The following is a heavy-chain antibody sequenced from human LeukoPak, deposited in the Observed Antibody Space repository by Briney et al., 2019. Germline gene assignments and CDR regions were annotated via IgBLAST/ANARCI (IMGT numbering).Heavy chain of an antibody. CDR1: GFTFSSYA. V-gene: IGHV3-23*01. CDR3: ARDLIFSRGPLDY. Sequence: GGSLRLSCAASGFTFSSYAMSWVRQAPGKGLEWVSAISGSGGSTYYADSVKGRFTISRDNAKNSLYLQMNSLRAEDTAVYYCARDLIFSRGPLDYWGQGTLVTVSS. J-gene: IGHJ4*02. CDR2: ISGSGGST. D-gene: IGHD3-3*01.